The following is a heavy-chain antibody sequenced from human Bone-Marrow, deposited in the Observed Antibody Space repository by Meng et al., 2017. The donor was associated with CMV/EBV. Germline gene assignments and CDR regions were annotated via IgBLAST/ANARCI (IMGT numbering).Heavy chain of an antibody. CDR2: VSGSGDSA. V-gene: IGHV3-23*01. J-gene: IGHJ4*02. CDR1: FTFRYYA. D-gene: IGHD2-2*02. CDR3: AKGGYCGSITCNKLFDY. Sequence: FTFRYYAMNWVRQAPGKGLEWVSTVSGSGDSAWYADSVKGRFTISRDNSKNTLYLQINSLRAEDTAVYYCAKGGYCGSITCNKLFDYWGQGTLVTVSS.